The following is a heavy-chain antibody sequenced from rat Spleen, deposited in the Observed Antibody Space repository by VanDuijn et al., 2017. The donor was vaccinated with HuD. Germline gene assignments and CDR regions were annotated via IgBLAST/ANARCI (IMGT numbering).Heavy chain of an antibody. J-gene: IGHJ2*01. CDR2: ISPSGTRT. CDR1: GFSFSNYG. Sequence: EVQLVESGGGLVQPGRSLKLSCSASGFSFSNYGMHWIRQAPTKGLEWVASISPSGTRTSYRDSVKGRFAISRDNAESTQYLQMDSLRFEDMATYYCTRHSLYYYSRYIHEYFDNWGQGVMVTVSS. CDR3: TRHSLYYYSRYIHEYFDN. D-gene: IGHD1-2*01. V-gene: IGHV5-19*01.